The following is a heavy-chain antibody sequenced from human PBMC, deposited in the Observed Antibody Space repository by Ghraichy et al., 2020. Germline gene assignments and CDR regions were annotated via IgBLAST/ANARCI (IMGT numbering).Heavy chain of an antibody. V-gene: IGHV3-7*03. J-gene: IGHJ4*02. CDR1: RFTFSSYY. CDR3: ARVGAELGTYDY. D-gene: IGHD1-26*01. CDR2: IKQDGSEK. Sequence: GESLNIPCAASRFTFSSYYMSWVRQAPGKGLEWVANIKQDGSEKYYVDSVKGRFTISRDNAKNSLYLQMNSLRAEDTAVYYCARVGAELGTYDYWGQGTLVTVSS.